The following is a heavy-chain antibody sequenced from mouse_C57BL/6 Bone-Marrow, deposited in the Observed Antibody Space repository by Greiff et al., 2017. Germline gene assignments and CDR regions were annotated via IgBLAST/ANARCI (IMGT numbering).Heavy chain of an antibody. CDR1: GYTFTSYG. CDR2: IYPRSGKT. J-gene: IGHJ1*03. V-gene: IGHV1-81*01. CDR3: ARRGIYYGSSYYWYFDV. D-gene: IGHD1-1*01. Sequence: QVQLQQSGAELARPGASVKLSCKASGYTFTSYGISWVKQRTGQGLEWIGEIYPRSGKTYYNEKFKGKATLTADKSSSKAYMELRSLTSEDSAVYFCARRGIYYGSSYYWYFDVWGTGTTVTVSS.